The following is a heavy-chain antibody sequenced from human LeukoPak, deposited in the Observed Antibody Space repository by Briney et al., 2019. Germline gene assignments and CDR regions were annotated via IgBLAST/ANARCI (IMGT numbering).Heavy chain of an antibody. V-gene: IGHV1-69*05. CDR3: ARDLGPAAPFGWFDP. CDR1: GGTFSSYA. D-gene: IGHD2-2*01. CDR2: IIPIFGTA. J-gene: IGHJ5*02. Sequence: GASVKVSCKASGGTFSSYAISWVRQAPGQGLEWMGGIIPIFGTANYAQKFQGRVTITTDESTSTAYMELSSLRSEDTAVYYCARDLGPAAPFGWFDPWGQGTLVTVSS.